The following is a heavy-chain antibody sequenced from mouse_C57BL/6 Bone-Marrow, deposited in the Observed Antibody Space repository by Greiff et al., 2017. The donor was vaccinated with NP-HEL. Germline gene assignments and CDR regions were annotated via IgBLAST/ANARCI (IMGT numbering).Heavy chain of an antibody. CDR1: GYSFTGYY. D-gene: IGHD1-1*01. CDR2: INPSTGGT. CDR3: ARKELLRYAMDY. J-gene: IGHJ4*01. V-gene: IGHV1-42*01. Sequence: EVQVVESGPELVKPGASVKISCKASGYSFTGYYMNWVKQSPEKSLEWIGEINPSTGGTTYNQKFKAKATLTVDKSSSTAYMQLKSLTSEDSAVYYCARKELLRYAMDYWGQGTSVTVSS.